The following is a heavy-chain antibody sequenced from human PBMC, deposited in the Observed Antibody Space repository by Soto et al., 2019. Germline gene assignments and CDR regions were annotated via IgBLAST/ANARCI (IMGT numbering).Heavy chain of an antibody. CDR1: GFTFRSYA. CDR3: AREYFGESI. Sequence: EVQLVESGGGLIQPGGSLRLSCEVSGFTFRSYAMMWVRQAPGKGLEWVSKISSGGIDTYYADSVKGRFITSRDNAKSTIHLQMNSLRAEDTAVYYCAREYFGESIWGQGTMVTVSP. J-gene: IGHJ3*01. CDR2: ISSGGIDT. D-gene: IGHD3-10*01. V-gene: IGHV3-48*03.